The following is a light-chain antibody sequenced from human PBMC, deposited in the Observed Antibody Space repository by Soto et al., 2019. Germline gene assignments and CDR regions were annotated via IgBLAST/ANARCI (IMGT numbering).Light chain of an antibody. V-gene: IGLV1-44*01. CDR1: SSNLGSNT. J-gene: IGLJ2*01. CDR3: AAWDDSLQWPV. CDR2: SNN. Sequence: QSVLTQPPSASGTPGQRVTISGSGSSSNLGSNTLNWYQQLPGTAPKLLIYSNNQRPSGVPDRFSGSKSGTSASLAIRWLPSQDEADYYWAAWDDSLQWPVFRGGTKLTVL.